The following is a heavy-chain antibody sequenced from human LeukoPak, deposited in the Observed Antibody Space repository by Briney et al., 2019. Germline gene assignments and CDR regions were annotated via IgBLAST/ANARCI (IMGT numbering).Heavy chain of an antibody. V-gene: IGHV3-66*02. D-gene: IGHD6-13*01. CDR3: ARDGGTAAGYPGREYYFDY. CDR1: GFTVSSNY. Sequence: GGSLRLSCAASGFTVSSNYMSWVRQAPGKGLEWVSVIYSGGSTYYADSVKGRFTTSRDNSKNTLYLQMNSLRAEDTAVYYCARDGGTAAGYPGREYYFDYWGQGTLVTVSS. J-gene: IGHJ4*02. CDR2: IYSGGST.